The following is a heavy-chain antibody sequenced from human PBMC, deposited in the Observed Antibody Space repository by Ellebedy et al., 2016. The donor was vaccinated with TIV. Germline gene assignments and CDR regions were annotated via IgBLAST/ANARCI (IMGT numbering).Heavy chain of an antibody. D-gene: IGHD7-27*01. CDR1: GFSFTPYS. V-gene: IGHV3-48*01. CDR3: ARDMAWGNERVNDALDI. Sequence: GGSLRLSCAASGFSFTPYSMNWVRQAPGQGLEWVSYISHSGLTIYYADSVKGRFTISRDKAENSLYLQMSSLRADETAMYYVARDMAWGNERVNDALDIWGHGTMVTVSP. CDR2: ISHSGLTI. J-gene: IGHJ3*02.